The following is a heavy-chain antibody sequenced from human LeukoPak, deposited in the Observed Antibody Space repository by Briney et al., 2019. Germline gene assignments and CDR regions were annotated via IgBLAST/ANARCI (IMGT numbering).Heavy chain of an antibody. D-gene: IGHD3-16*02. CDR2: ISGSGGST. V-gene: IGHV3-23*01. J-gene: IGHJ4*02. Sequence: PGGSLRLSCAASGFTFSSYAMSWVRQAPGKGLEWVSAISGSGGSTYYADSVKGRFTISRDNSKNTLYLQMHSLRAEDSAVYYCAKAQDYVWGRYPPLGYWGQGTLVTVSS. CDR3: AKAQDYVWGRYPPLGY. CDR1: GFTFSSYA.